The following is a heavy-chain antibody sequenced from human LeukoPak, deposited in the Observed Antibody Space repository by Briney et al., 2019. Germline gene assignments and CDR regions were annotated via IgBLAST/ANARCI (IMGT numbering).Heavy chain of an antibody. Sequence: PSETLSLTCTVSGGSISRSSYYWGWIRQPPGKGREWIGSIYYSGSTYYNPSLKSRVTISVDTSKNQFSLKLSSVTAADTAVYYCARPYGAAGLDWGQGTLVTVSS. CDR1: GGSISRSSYY. CDR2: IYYSGST. J-gene: IGHJ4*02. V-gene: IGHV4-39*01. D-gene: IGHD4-17*01. CDR3: ARPYGAAGLD.